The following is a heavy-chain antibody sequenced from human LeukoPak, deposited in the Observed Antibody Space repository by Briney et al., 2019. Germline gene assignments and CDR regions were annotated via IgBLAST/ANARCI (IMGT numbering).Heavy chain of an antibody. Sequence: SVKVSCKASGGTFSSYAISWVRQAPGQGLEWMGGIIPIFGTANYAQKFQGRVTITADESTSTAYMELSSLRSEDTAVYYCATAARDGYSYGYLAFDIWGQGTMVTVSS. CDR3: ATAARDGYSYGYLAFDI. D-gene: IGHD5-18*01. CDR2: IIPIFGTA. CDR1: GGTFSSYA. J-gene: IGHJ3*02. V-gene: IGHV1-69*13.